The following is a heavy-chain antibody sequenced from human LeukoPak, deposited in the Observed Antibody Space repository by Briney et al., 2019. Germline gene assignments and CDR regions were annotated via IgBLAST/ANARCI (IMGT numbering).Heavy chain of an antibody. V-gene: IGHV1-58*02. Sequence: TSVKVSCKASGFTFTSSAMQWVRQARGQRLEWIGWIVVGSGNTNYAQKFQERVTITGDMSTSTAYMELSSLRSEDTAVYYCAAEGSTSWNDAFDIWGQGTMVTVSS. D-gene: IGHD2-2*01. CDR1: GFTFTSSA. J-gene: IGHJ3*02. CDR2: IVVGSGNT. CDR3: AAEGSTSWNDAFDI.